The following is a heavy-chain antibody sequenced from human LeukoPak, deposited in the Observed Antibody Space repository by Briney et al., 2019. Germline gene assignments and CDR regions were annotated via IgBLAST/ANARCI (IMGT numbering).Heavy chain of an antibody. Sequence: PSETLPLTCAVSGDSFSSHYWTWIRQSPGTGLEWIGYISHIGRTNYNPSLKSRVTISIDTSKNQFSLKLRSVTAADTAVYYCARDLVTVTKGFDIWGQGTMVSVSS. J-gene: IGHJ3*02. CDR1: GDSFSSHY. CDR2: ISHIGRT. D-gene: IGHD4-17*01. V-gene: IGHV4-59*11. CDR3: ARDLVTVTKGFDI.